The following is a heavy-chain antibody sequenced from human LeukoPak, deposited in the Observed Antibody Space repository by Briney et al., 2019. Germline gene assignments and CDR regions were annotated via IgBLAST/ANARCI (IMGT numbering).Heavy chain of an antibody. Sequence: SETLSLTCTVSGGSISSYYWSWIRQPPGKGLEWIGYIYYSGSTNYNPSLKSRVTTSVDTSKNQFSLKLSSVTAADTAVYYCARGVSSGWRFDYWGQGTLVTVSS. CDR2: IYYSGST. CDR3: ARGVSSGWRFDY. V-gene: IGHV4-59*01. D-gene: IGHD6-19*01. J-gene: IGHJ4*02. CDR1: GGSISSYY.